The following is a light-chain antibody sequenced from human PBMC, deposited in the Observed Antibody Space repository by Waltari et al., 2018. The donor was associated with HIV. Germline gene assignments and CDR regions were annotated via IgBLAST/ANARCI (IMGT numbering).Light chain of an antibody. CDR3: QQRTSRT. CDR2: DAS. J-gene: IGKJ1*01. CDR1: QSVSNH. V-gene: IGKV3-11*01. Sequence: EIVLTQSPATLSLSPGERATLSCRASQSVSNHLAWYQQKPGQAPRLLIYDASNRATGIPARFSGSGSGTDFTLTISSLEPEDFAVYYCQQRTSRTFGQGTKVEIK.